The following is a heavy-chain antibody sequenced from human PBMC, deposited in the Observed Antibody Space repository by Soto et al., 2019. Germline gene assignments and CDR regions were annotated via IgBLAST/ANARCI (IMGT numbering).Heavy chain of an antibody. V-gene: IGHV3-23*01. Sequence: GGSLRLSCASSGFTFSSYAMSLVRQAPGKGLEWVSGIGGSGVSTYYADSVKGRFIISRDNSKTTLYLQMNSLRAEDTAVYYCAKRRTPYTSGCNYGMDVWGQGTTVTVSS. J-gene: IGHJ6*02. D-gene: IGHD6-19*01. CDR2: IGGSGVST. CDR3: AKRRTPYTSGCNYGMDV. CDR1: GFTFSSYA.